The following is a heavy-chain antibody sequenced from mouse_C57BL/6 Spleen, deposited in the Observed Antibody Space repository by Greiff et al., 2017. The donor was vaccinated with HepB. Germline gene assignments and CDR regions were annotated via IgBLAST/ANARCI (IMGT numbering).Heavy chain of an antibody. CDR3: ARTGGWLLYFDY. CDR2: ISSGSSTI. D-gene: IGHD2-3*01. CDR1: GFTFSDYG. Sequence: DVMLVESGGGLVKPGGSLKLSCAASGFTFSDYGMHWVRQAPEKGLEWVAYISSGSSTIYYADTVKGRFTISRDTAKNTLFLQMTSLRSEDTAMYYCARTGGWLLYFDYWGQGTTLTVSS. J-gene: IGHJ2*01. V-gene: IGHV5-17*01.